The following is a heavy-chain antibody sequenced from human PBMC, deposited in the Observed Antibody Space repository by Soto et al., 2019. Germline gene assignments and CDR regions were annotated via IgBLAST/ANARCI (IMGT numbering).Heavy chain of an antibody. CDR1: GGFVSSGSYY. CDR2: MSHSGGT. Sequence: QVQLQQWGAGLLKPSETLSLTCAVYGGFVSSGSYYWSWIRQPPGKGLEWIGEMSHSGGTHFNPSLQSRVTISVDTSKNQFSLKMSSVTAADTALYYCARVERGTATTVVDAFDIWGRGTMVTVSS. D-gene: IGHD1-7*01. V-gene: IGHV4-34*01. J-gene: IGHJ3*02. CDR3: ARVERGTATTVVDAFDI.